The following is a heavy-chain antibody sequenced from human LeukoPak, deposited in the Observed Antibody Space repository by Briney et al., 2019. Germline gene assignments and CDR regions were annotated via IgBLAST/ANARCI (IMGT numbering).Heavy chain of an antibody. V-gene: IGHV4-59*01. Sequence: SETLSLTCTVSGGSISSYYWSWIRQPPGKGLEWIGYIYYSGSTNYNPSLKSRVTISVDTSKNQFSLKLSSVTAADTAVYYCARDATYGDYPVNWFDPWGQGTLVTVSS. CDR1: GGSISSYY. CDR2: IYYSGST. D-gene: IGHD4-17*01. CDR3: ARDATYGDYPVNWFDP. J-gene: IGHJ5*02.